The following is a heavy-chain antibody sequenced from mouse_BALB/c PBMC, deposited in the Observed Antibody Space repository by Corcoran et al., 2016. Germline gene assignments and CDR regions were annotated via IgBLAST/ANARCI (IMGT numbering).Heavy chain of an antibody. D-gene: IGHD2-2*01. CDR2: IYPYNDDT. J-gene: IGHJ2*01. Sequence: EVQLQQSGPELVKPGASVKMSCKASGYTFTSYVMHWVKQKPGQGLEWIGYIYPYNDDTKYNEEFKGKATLTSDKSSSTAYMELNSLTSEDSAGDYCEREVPGGYAFVYGGQGTTLTVSS. CDR1: GYTFTSYV. CDR3: EREVPGGYAFVY. V-gene: IGHV1S136*01.